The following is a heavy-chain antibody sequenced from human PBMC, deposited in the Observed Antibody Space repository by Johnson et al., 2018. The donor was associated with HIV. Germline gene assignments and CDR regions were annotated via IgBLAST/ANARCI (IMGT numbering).Heavy chain of an antibody. J-gene: IGHJ3*02. CDR3: ARAEGLTGRNAFDI. CDR2: VSNDGNNK. Sequence: QVQLVESGGGVVQPGKSLRLFCAASGFTFSSYAMHWVRQAPGKGLEWVAVVSNDGNNKYYADSVKGRFTISRDNSKTTLYLQMNSLRAEDTAVYYGARAEGLTGRNAFDIWGQGTMVTVSS. D-gene: IGHD1-20*01. V-gene: IGHV3-30*03. CDR1: GFTFSSYA.